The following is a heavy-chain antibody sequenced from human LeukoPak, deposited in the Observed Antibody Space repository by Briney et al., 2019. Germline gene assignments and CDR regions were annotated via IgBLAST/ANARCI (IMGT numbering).Heavy chain of an antibody. CDR3: ARDTRGESDY. D-gene: IGHD2-2*01. Sequence: GGSLRLSCAASGFTLSKAWMSWVRQAPGKGLEWVSYISSSSDIIYYADSVKGRFTISRDNAKNSLYLQMNSLRAEDTAVYYCARDTRGESDYWGQGTLVTVSS. J-gene: IGHJ4*02. CDR1: GFTLSKAW. V-gene: IGHV3-48*04. CDR2: ISSSSDII.